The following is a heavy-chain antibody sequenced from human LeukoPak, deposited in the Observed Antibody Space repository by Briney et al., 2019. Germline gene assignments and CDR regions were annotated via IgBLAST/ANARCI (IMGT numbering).Heavy chain of an antibody. D-gene: IGHD3-16*02. Sequence: GGSLRLSCAASGFTFSSYGMHWVRQAPGKGLEWVAVIWYDGSNKYYADSVKGRFTISRDNSKNTVYLQMNSLRTEDTAVYYCAPLIGGVIVTAFDYWGQGTLVTVSS. CDR3: APLIGGVIVTAFDY. V-gene: IGHV3-30*02. CDR2: IWYDGSNK. CDR1: GFTFSSYG. J-gene: IGHJ4*02.